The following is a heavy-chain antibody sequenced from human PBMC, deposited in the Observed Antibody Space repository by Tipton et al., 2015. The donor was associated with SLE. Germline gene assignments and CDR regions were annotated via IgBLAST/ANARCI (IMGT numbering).Heavy chain of an antibody. D-gene: IGHD3-10*01. CDR3: ARGGRELVVFTWFDR. Sequence: TLSLTCTVSGGSISSGSYYWSWIRQTPGKGLEWIGDINDSGSTNYNPSLKSRVTISVDTSENQVSLNLGSVTAADTAIYYCARGGRELVVFTWFDRWGQGTLVTVSS. CDR2: INDSGST. V-gene: IGHV4-39*02. J-gene: IGHJ5*02. CDR1: GGSISSGSYY.